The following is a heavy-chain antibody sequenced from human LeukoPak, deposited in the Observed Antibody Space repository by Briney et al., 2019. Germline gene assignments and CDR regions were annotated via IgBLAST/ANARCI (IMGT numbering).Heavy chain of an antibody. CDR1: GGTFSSYA. CDR2: VDPEDGET. D-gene: IGHD6-6*01. CDR3: ATDVVHEYSSSSDY. J-gene: IGHJ4*02. V-gene: IGHV1-69-2*01. Sequence: ASVKVSCKASGGTFSSYAISWVQQAPGKGLEWMGRVDPEDGETIYAEKFQGRVTITADTSTDTAYMELSSLRSEDTAVYYCATDVVHEYSSSSDYWGQGTLVTVSS.